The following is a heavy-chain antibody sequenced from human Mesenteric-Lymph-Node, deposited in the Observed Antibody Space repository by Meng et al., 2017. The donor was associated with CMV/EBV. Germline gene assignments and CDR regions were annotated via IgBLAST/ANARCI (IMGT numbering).Heavy chain of an antibody. D-gene: IGHD3-9*01. CDR2: INTNTGNP. CDR3: ARDRLRYFDWLTGYEGYDY. J-gene: IGHJ4*02. CDR1: FTSYA. V-gene: IGHV7-4-1*02. Sequence: FTSYAMNWVRQAPGQGLEWMGWINTNTGNPTYAQGFTGRFVFSLDTSVGTAYLQISSLKAEDTAVYYCARDRLRYFDWLTGYEGYDYWGQGTLVTVSS.